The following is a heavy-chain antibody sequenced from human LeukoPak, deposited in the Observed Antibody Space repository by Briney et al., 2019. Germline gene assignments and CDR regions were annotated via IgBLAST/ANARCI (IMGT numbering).Heavy chain of an antibody. CDR3: SRITTNGYFEY. CDR1: GFTFINYN. D-gene: IGHD1-1*01. Sequence: GGSLRLSCAASGFTFINYNMNWVRQAPGKGLEWVASIRWDDERHHVDSVTGRFSVSRDNAKNSLYLQMNSLRAEDTAVYFCSRITTNGYFEYWGQGALVTASS. J-gene: IGHJ4*02. CDR2: IRWDDER. V-gene: IGHV3-7*01.